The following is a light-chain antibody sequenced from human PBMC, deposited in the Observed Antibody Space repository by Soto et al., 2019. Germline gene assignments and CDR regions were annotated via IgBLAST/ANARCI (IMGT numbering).Light chain of an antibody. J-gene: IGKJ1*01. CDR3: QQSYITPWT. V-gene: IGKV1-39*01. CDR2: AAS. CDR1: QDVSSS. Sequence: DIQMTQSPSSLSAYVGDRVTITCRASQDVSSSLNWYQQRPGKAPKLLIYAASGLHSGVPSRFSGSGSGTDFTLSISSLQPEDFATYYCQQSYITPWTFGQGTKVDIK.